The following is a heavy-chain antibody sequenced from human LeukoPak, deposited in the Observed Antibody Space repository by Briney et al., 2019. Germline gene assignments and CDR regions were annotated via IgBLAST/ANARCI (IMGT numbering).Heavy chain of an antibody. V-gene: IGHV3-7*04. CDR3: ARGDAFSGDH. CDR2: IHPEGNEK. J-gene: IGHJ4*02. CDR1: GFSFTNFW. Sequence: GRSLRLSCAVSGFSFTNFWMSWVRQAPGRGLEWVANIHPEGNEKYHVESVKGRFTISRDNTKNLLFLQMSGLRVEYTAVYYCARGDAFSGDHWGQGTLVSVSS.